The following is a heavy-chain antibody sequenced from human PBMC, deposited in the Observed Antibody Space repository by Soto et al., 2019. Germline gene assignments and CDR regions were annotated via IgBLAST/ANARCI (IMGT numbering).Heavy chain of an antibody. V-gene: IGHV2-70*01. J-gene: IGHJ6*02. CDR1: GFSLSTSGMC. D-gene: IGHD6-13*01. Sequence: SGPTLVNPTQTLTLTCPFSGFSLSTSGMCVSWIRQPPGKALEWLALIDWDDDKYYSTSLKTRLTISKDTSKNQVVLTMTNMDPVDTATYYCARIRTRGSSSWDYYYGMDVWGQGTTVTVSS. CDR3: ARIRTRGSSSWDYYYGMDV. CDR2: IDWDDDK.